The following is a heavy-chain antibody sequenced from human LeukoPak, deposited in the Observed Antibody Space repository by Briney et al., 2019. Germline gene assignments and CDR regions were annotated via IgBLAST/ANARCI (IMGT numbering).Heavy chain of an antibody. CDR1: GFSFSTYG. V-gene: IGHV3-33*01. CDR3: AREKRAGTGGSMATFDL. J-gene: IGHJ3*01. CDR2: IWSDGNNK. D-gene: IGHD7-27*01. Sequence: GGSLRLSCGASGFSFSTYGMHWVRQAPGKGLEWVAVIWSDGNNKYYAESVVGRFTISRDNSKNTLSLQMDSLRAEDTAVYYCAREKRAGTGGSMATFDLWGQGTLVTVSS.